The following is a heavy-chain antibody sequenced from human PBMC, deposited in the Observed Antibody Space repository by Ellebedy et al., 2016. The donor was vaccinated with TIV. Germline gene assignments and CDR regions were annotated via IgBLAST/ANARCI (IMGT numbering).Heavy chain of an antibody. J-gene: IGHJ3*02. CDR3: ARQGASGGSLAPYDVFDI. V-gene: IGHV5-51*01. D-gene: IGHD2-15*01. CDR1: AYRFSSYW. Sequence: TVSCKGSAYRFSSYWIGWVRQKPGKGLEWMGIIYPRYSDTRYSPSFQGQVTVSADKSINTAYLQWSSLKASDTAMYYCARQGASGGSLAPYDVFDIWGQGTMVTVSS. CDR2: IYPRYSDT.